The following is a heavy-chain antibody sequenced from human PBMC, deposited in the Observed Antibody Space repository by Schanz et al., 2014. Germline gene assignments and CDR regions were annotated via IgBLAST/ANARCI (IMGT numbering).Heavy chain of an antibody. Sequence: EVRLVESGGGLVKPGGSLRLSCAASGFTFISYNMNWVRQAPGKGLEWVSSVSSSSTYIFYADSVRGRFTISRDDAKNSLYLQTNSLRAEDTAVYYCTRDDFGASDYWGQGTLVTVSS. V-gene: IGHV3-21*01. D-gene: IGHD3-16*01. CDR2: VSSSSTYI. J-gene: IGHJ4*02. CDR1: GFTFISYN. CDR3: TRDDFGASDY.